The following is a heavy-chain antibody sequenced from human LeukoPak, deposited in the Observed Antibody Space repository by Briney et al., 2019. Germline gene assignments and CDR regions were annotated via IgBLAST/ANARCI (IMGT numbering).Heavy chain of an antibody. D-gene: IGHD3-22*01. CDR1: GFIFSSYS. Sequence: PGGSLRLSCAASGFIFSSYSMNWVRQPPGKGLEWVSHISSSSSTIYYADSVKGRFTISRDNAKNSLYLQMNSLRAEDTAVYYCARGAITMIVVVTEVDYWGQGTLVTVSS. J-gene: IGHJ4*02. CDR3: ARGAITMIVVVTEVDY. V-gene: IGHV3-48*01. CDR2: ISSSSSTI.